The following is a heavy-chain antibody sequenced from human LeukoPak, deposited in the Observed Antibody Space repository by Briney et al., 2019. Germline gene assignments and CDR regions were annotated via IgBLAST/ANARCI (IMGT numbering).Heavy chain of an antibody. CDR2: ISGSGTST. J-gene: IGHJ4*02. CDR3: AKEFDSSGFFDC. Sequence: SGGSLRLSCAASGFTFRSYAMSWVRQAPGKGLEWVSAISGSGTSTYLAASAKGRFTISRDNSKNTLYLQMNSLRAEDTAVYYCAKEFDSSGFFDCWGQGHLVTVSS. V-gene: IGHV3-23*01. D-gene: IGHD3-22*01. CDR1: GFTFRSYA.